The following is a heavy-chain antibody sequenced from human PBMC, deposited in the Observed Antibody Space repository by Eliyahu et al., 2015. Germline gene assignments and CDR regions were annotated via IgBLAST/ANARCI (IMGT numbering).Heavy chain of an antibody. D-gene: IGHD6-13*01. Sequence: QVQLQQWGAGLLKPSETLSLXCAVYGXSFXGYYWSWIRQPPGXGPEWIGEINHSGSTNYNPSLKSRVTISVDTSKNQFSLKLSSVTAADTAVYYCARVVQAAVQLPVDIWGQGTMVTVSS. CDR3: ARVVQAAVQLPVDI. V-gene: IGHV4-34*01. CDR1: GXSFXGYY. J-gene: IGHJ3*02. CDR2: INHSGST.